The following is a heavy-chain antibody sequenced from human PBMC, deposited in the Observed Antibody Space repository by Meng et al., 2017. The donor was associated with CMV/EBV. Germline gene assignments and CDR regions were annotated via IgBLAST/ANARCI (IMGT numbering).Heavy chain of an antibody. V-gene: IGHV4-39*07. D-gene: IGHD3-3*01. CDR3: ARANEHYDFWSGYYRAFDI. J-gene: IGHJ3*02. Sequence: SETLSLTCSLSGGFISSYSHYWGWIRQPPGKGLEWIGSIFHSGSTYYNPSLQSRATISADTSKNGFSLKMTSVTAADTAVYYCARANEHYDFWSGYYRAFDIWGQGTMVTVSS. CDR1: GGFISSYSHY. CDR2: IFHSGST.